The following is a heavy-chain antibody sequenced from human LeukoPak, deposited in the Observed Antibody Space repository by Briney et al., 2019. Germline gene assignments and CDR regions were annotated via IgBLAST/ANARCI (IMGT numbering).Heavy chain of an antibody. V-gene: IGHV4-4*07. CDR3: VRLPHAMSPFDY. CDR1: GGSISNYY. CDR2: IYSSGST. Sequence: PSETLSLTCTVSGGSISNYYWNWIRQPAGKGLEWIGRIYSSGSTNYNSSLKSRVTMLVDTSKNQFSLKLNSVTAADTAVYYCVRLPHAMSPFDYWGQGMLVTVSS. J-gene: IGHJ4*02. D-gene: IGHD2-15*01.